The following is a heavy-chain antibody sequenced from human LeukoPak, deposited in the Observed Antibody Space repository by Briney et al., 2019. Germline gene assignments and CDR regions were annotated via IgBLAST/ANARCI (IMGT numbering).Heavy chain of an antibody. V-gene: IGHV1-18*01. J-gene: IGHJ4*02. D-gene: IGHD6-19*01. Sequence: ASVKVSCKASGYTFTSYGISWVRQAPGQGLEWMRWISAYNGNTNYAQKLQGRVTMTTDTSTSTAYMELRSLRSDDTAVYYCARGIAVAALSPNEDFDYWGQGTLVTVSS. CDR3: ARGIAVAALSPNEDFDY. CDR2: ISAYNGNT. CDR1: GYTFTSYG.